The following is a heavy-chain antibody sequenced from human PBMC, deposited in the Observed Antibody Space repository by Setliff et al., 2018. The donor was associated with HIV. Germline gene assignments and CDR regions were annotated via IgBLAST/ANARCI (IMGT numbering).Heavy chain of an antibody. J-gene: IGHJ4*02. D-gene: IGHD2-2*01. Sequence: ASVKVSCKASGYTFSEYAIHWVRQAPGQRLEWMGRIDTDNGYRRYSPKLQGRVTITKDTSANTAYMELRGLRSEDTAVYYCARWCAAAGCYPAIYHFDSWGQGTLVIVSS. CDR2: IDTDNGYR. CDR3: ARWCAAAGCYPAIYHFDS. CDR1: GYTFSEYA. V-gene: IGHV1-3*04.